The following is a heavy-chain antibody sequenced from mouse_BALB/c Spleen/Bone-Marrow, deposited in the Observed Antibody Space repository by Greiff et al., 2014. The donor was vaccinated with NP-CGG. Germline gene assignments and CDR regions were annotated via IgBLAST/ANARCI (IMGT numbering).Heavy chain of an antibody. CDR1: GFTFSSYG. Sequence: EVNVEESGGDLVYPGGSLKLSCAASGFTFSSYGMSWVRQTPDTGLEWVGTIYSGGTNTYYKDSMKGRFTITLDNAKNTLYMQMRMRRLDYTATEYCTRRGKDDDSNAIDYWGRGTSVTVSS. D-gene: IGHD2-3*01. CDR2: IYSGGTNT. CDR3: TRRGKDDDSNAIDY. J-gene: IGHJ4*01. V-gene: IGHV5-6*02.